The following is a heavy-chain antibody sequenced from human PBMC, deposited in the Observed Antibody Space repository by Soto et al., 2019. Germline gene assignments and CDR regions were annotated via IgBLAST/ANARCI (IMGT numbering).Heavy chain of an antibody. J-gene: IGHJ5*02. D-gene: IGHD4-17*01. CDR2: ISRSSSYI. V-gene: IGHV3-21*01. Sequence: EVQLVESGGGLVKPGGSLRLSCAASGFTFSNYSMNWVRQAPGKGLEWVSSISRSSSYIYYADSVKGRFTISTDNAKNSRYRQMNSLRAEYTTVYYCASIHSGDYGWFDPWGQGTMVTVSS. CDR3: ASIHSGDYGWFDP. CDR1: GFTFSNYS.